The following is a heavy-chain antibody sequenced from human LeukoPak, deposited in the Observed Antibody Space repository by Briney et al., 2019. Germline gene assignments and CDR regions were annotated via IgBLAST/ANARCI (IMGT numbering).Heavy chain of an antibody. D-gene: IGHD6-13*01. CDR3: VNEQQLTFDY. J-gene: IGHJ4*02. CDR2: ISYDGSNK. Sequence: GALRLSCAASGFTFNSYAMHWVRQAPGKGLEWVAVISYDGSNKYYADSVKGRFTISRDNSKNTLYLQMNSLRAEDTAVYYCVNEQQLTFDYWGQGTLVTVSS. CDR1: GFTFNSYA. V-gene: IGHV3-30-3*01.